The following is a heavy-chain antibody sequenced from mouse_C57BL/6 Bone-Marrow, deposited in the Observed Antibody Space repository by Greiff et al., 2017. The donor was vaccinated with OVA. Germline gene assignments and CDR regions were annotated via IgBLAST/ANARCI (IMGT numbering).Heavy chain of an antibody. D-gene: IGHD1-1*01. CDR3: TTWIYYGSSPSYWYFDV. V-gene: IGHV14-1*01. CDR1: GFNIKDYY. CDR2: IDPEDGDT. J-gene: IGHJ1*03. Sequence: DVKLQESGAELVRPGASVKLSCTASGFNIKDYYMHWVKQRPEQGLEWIGRIDPEDGDTEYAPKFQGKATMTADTSSNTAYLQLSSLTSEDTAVYYCTTWIYYGSSPSYWYFDVWGTGTTVTVSS.